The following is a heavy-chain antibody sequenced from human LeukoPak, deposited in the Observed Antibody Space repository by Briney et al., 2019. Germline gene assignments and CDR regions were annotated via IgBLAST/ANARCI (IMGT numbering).Heavy chain of an antibody. V-gene: IGHV4-4*02. CDR3: ARAPGYSGYGFFDY. D-gene: IGHD5-12*01. J-gene: IGHJ4*02. CDR1: GGSIRSSNW. Sequence: SGTLSLTCAVCGGSIRSSNWWSWVRQPPGKGMEWIGEIYHSGSTNYNPSLKSRVTISVDKSKNQFSLKLSSVTAADTAVYYCARAPGYSGYGFFDYWGQGTLVTVSS. CDR2: IYHSGST.